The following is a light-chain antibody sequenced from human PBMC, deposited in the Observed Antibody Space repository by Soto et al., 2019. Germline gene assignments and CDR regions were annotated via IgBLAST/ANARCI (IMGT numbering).Light chain of an antibody. Sequence: QSLLTQPPSASGTPGPRVTISFFGGSSNIGSNTVNWYQHLPGAAPKLLIYGNDQRPSGVPDRFSGSKSGTSVFLAISGLQSEDEADYYCTAWDDSLRAVLFGGGTKLTVL. CDR3: TAWDDSLRAVL. CDR2: GND. V-gene: IGLV1-44*01. J-gene: IGLJ2*01. CDR1: SSNIGSNT.